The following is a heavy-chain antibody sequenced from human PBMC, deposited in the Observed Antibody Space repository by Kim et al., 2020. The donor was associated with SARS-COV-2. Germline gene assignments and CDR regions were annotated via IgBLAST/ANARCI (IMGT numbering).Heavy chain of an antibody. CDR1: GGSISSSSHY. V-gene: IGHV4-39*07. CDR2: KSGST. Sequence: SETLSLTCTVSGGSISSSSHYWGWIRQPPGKGLEWIGSKSGSTFYNPSLKSRVTISVDSSKNQFSLKMSSVTAADTAVYYCARHGHYYGYSMSAFNVWGQGIMVTVSS. CDR3: ARHGHYYGYSMSAFNV. D-gene: IGHD3-10*01. J-gene: IGHJ3*01.